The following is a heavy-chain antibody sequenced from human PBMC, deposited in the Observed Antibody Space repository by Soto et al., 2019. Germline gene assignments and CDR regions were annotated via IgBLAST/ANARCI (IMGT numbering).Heavy chain of an antibody. Sequence: EVSLVESGGGLVKPGGFLRLSCAASGFTFSSFSMNWVRQAPGKGLEWVSSISSTSSNIYHADSLKGRFTISRDNAQNSLYLQMNSLRAEDTAVYYCARSPPWTPLFRGGMDVWGQGTTVIVAS. D-gene: IGHD2-21*01. J-gene: IGHJ6*02. CDR2: ISSTSSNI. CDR1: GFTFSSFS. CDR3: ARSPPWTPLFRGGMDV. V-gene: IGHV3-21*01.